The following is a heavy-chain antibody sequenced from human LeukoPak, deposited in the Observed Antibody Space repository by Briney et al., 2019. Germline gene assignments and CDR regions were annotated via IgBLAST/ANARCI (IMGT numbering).Heavy chain of an antibody. CDR1: GGSISSGSYY. D-gene: IGHD3-22*01. CDR2: IYTSGST. CDR3: ASTRYYDSSGYYLGEDY. J-gene: IGHJ4*02. Sequence: SQTLSLPCTVSGGSISSGSYYWSWIRQPAGKGLEWIGRIYTSGSTNYNPSLKSRVTISVDTSKNQFSLKLSSVTAADTAVYYCASTRYYDSSGYYLGEDYWGQGTLVTVSS. V-gene: IGHV4-61*02.